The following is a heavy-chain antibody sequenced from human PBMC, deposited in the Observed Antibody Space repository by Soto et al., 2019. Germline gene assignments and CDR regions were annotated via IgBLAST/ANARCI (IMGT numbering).Heavy chain of an antibody. CDR3: ARRNHRLLQLWYFDL. J-gene: IGHJ2*01. CDR2: IIPIFGTA. CDR1: GGTFSSYT. Sequence: QVQLVQSGAEVKKPGSSVTVSCKASGGTFSSYTISWVRQAPGQGLEWMGGIIPIFGTANYAQKFKGRVTISADESTSTAYMELSSLRSEDTAVYYCARRNHRLLQLWYFDLWGRGTLVTVSS. D-gene: IGHD5-12*01. V-gene: IGHV1-69*12.